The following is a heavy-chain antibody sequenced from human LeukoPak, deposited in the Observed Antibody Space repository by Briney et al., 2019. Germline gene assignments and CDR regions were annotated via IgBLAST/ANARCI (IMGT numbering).Heavy chain of an antibody. CDR1: GGSISSSSYC. CDR3: ARDPYYYDSRASVA. D-gene: IGHD3-22*01. V-gene: IGHV4-39*07. Sequence: PSETLSLTCTVSGGSISSSSYCWGWIRQPPGKGLEWIGSIYYSGSTYYNPSLKSRVTISVDTSKNQFSLKLSSVTAADTAAYYCARDPYYYDSRASVAWGQGTLVTVSS. J-gene: IGHJ5*02. CDR2: IYYSGST.